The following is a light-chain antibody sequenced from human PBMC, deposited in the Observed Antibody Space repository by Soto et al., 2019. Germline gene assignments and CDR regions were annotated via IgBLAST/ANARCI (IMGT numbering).Light chain of an antibody. V-gene: IGLV2-8*01. CDR1: SSDIGAYKF. CDR3: SLSAGTNTVV. J-gene: IGLJ2*01. CDR2: EVS. Sequence: QSVLTQPPSASGSPGQSVAISCTVTSSDIGAYKFLSWYPQHPGKAPKLIIYEVSIRPSGVPERFSGSKSGNTASLTVSGLLAEDEADYYCSLSAGTNTVVFGGGTQLTVL.